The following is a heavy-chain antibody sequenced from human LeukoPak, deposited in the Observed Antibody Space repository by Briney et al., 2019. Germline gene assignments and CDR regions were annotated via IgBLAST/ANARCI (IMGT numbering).Heavy chain of an antibody. J-gene: IGHJ4*02. D-gene: IGHD3-22*01. Sequence: PSETLSLTCTVSGGSISSSSYYWGWIRQPPGKGLEWIGSIYYSGSTYYNPSLKSRVTISVDTSKNQFSLKLSSVTAADTAVYYCARMAYYYDSSGYRYYFDYWGQGTLVTVSS. V-gene: IGHV4-39*07. CDR2: IYYSGST. CDR1: GGSISSSSYY. CDR3: ARMAYYYDSSGYRYYFDY.